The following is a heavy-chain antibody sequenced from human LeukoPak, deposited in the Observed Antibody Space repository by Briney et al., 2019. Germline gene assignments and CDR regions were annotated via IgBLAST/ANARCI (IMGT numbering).Heavy chain of an antibody. CDR2: MNPNSGNT. CDR3: ARVLRGSYYYDSSGWMDV. CDR1: GYTFTSYD. J-gene: IGHJ6*02. V-gene: IGHV1-8*01. Sequence: ASVKVSCKASGYTFTSYDINWVRQATGQGLEWMGWMNPNSGNTGYAQKFQGRVTMTRNTSISTAYMGLSSLRSEDTAVYYCARVLRGSYYYDSSGWMDVWGQGTTVTVSS. D-gene: IGHD3-22*01.